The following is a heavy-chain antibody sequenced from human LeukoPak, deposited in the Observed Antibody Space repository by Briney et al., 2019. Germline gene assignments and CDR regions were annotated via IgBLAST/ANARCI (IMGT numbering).Heavy chain of an antibody. V-gene: IGHV3-48*03. D-gene: IGHD2-21*02. CDR1: GFTFSTYE. CDR3: ARGRRGDGDAFDV. Sequence: GGSLRLSCAVSGFTFSTYEMNWVRQAPGKGLEWVSYIGSGGGPIFYADSVKGRFTISRDSAQDSLDLQMNSLRVEDTGVYYCARGRRGDGDAFDVWGRGTMVTVST. J-gene: IGHJ3*01. CDR2: IGSGGGPI.